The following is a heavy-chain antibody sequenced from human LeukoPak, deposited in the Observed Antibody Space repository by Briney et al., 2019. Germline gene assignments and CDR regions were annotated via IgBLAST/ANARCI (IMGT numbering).Heavy chain of an antibody. V-gene: IGHV3-21*01. Sequence: KSGGSLRLSCAASGFTFSSYSMNWVRQAPGKGLEWVSSISSSSSYIYYADSVKGRFTISRDNAKNSLYLQMNSLRAEDTAVYYCARNYDYYDSSGYYYWGQGTLVTVSS. CDR1: GFTFSSYS. CDR2: ISSSSSYI. CDR3: ARNYDYYDSSGYYY. J-gene: IGHJ4*02. D-gene: IGHD3-22*01.